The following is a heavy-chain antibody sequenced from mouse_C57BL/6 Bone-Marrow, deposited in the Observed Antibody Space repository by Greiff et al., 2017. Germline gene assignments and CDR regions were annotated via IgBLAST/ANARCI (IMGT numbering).Heavy chain of an antibody. CDR3: AMVYYDYDGGYVDY. Sequence: EVQLQQSGPELVKPGASVKISCKASGYTFTDYYMNWVKQSHGKSLEWIGDINPNNGGTSYNQKFKGKATLTVDKSSSTAYMELRSLTSEDSAVYYCAMVYYDYDGGYVDYWGQGTTLTVSS. D-gene: IGHD2-4*01. J-gene: IGHJ2*01. CDR1: GYTFTDYY. CDR2: INPNNGGT. V-gene: IGHV1-26*01.